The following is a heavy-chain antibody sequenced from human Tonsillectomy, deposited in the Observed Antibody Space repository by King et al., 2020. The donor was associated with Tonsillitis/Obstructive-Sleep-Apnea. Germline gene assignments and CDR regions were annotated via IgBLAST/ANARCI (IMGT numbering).Heavy chain of an antibody. Sequence: VQLVESGGGLVKPGGSLRLSCAGSGFTFNNAWMNWVRQAPGKGLEWVGRIKSKTDGGATDYAAPVKGRFTISRHHSKTTLYLQMNSLKTEDTAVYYCTTSASEGATDVDYWGQGTRVTVSS. J-gene: IGHJ4*02. CDR1: GFTFNNAW. V-gene: IGHV3-15*07. CDR3: TTSASEGATDVDY. CDR2: IKSKTDGGAT. D-gene: IGHD1-26*01.